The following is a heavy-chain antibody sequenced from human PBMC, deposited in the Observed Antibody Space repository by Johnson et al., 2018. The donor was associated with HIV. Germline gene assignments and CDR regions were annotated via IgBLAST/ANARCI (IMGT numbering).Heavy chain of an antibody. CDR1: GFTFDDHG. J-gene: IGHJ3*01. Sequence: VQLVESGGGVLRPGGSLRLSCAASGFTFDDHGMHWVRQPPGQVLEWVSSINWNGGITYYADSVRGRFTLSRDNAKNSLSLQMNSLRAEDTALYYCARVLGFTIDAFDLWGRGTMVTVSS. CDR2: INWNGGIT. CDR3: ARVLGFTIDAFDL. V-gene: IGHV3-20*04. D-gene: IGHD5-24*01.